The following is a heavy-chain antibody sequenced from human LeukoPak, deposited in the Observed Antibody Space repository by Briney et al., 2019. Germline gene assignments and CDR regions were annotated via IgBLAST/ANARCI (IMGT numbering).Heavy chain of an antibody. CDR1: GGSISSGGYY. V-gene: IGHV4-31*03. Sequence: SQTLSLTCTVSGGSISSGGYYWSWIRQHPGKGLEWIGYIYYSGSTYYNPSLKSRVTISVDTSKNQFSLKLSSVAAADTAVYYCARGWFTMGFDPWGQGTLVTVSS. J-gene: IGHJ5*02. CDR3: ARGWFTMGFDP. CDR2: IYYSGST. D-gene: IGHD2-2*01.